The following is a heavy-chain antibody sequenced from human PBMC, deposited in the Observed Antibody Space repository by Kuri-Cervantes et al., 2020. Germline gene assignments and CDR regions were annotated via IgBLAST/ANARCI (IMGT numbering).Heavy chain of an antibody. Sequence: ASVKVSCKVSGYTLTELSMHWVRRAPGKGLEWMGGFDPEDGETIYAQKFQGRVTMTEDTSTDTACMELSSLRSEDTAVYYCATVEHCSSTSCYTFDPWGQGTLVTVSS. V-gene: IGHV1-24*01. CDR2: FDPEDGET. CDR1: GYTLTELS. D-gene: IGHD2-2*02. J-gene: IGHJ5*02. CDR3: ATVEHCSSTSCYTFDP.